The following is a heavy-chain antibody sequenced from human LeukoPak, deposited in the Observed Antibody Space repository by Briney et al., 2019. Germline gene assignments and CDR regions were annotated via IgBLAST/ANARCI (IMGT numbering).Heavy chain of an antibody. CDR3: GRGAVEWLFSHPHGMDV. CDR1: GYTFTSYY. D-gene: IGHD3-3*01. J-gene: IGHJ6*02. Sequence: ASVSVSCKASGYTFTSYYMHWVRQAPGQGLEWMGRINPNSGGTNYAQKFRGRVTITRDTSTSTAYMELTRLTSDDTAVYYCGRGAVEWLFSHPHGMDVWGQGTTVIVSS. V-gene: IGHV1-2*06. CDR2: INPNSGGT.